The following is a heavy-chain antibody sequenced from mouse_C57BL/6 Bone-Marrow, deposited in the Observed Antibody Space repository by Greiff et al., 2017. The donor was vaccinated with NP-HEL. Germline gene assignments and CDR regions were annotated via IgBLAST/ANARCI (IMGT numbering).Heavy chain of an antibody. J-gene: IGHJ2*01. CDR1: GFNITDDY. CDR2: IDPENGDT. CDR3: TMPYDDDEGDY. V-gene: IGHV14-4*01. Sequence: VHVKQSGAELVRPGASVKLSCTASGFNITDDYMHWVKQRPEQGLEWIGWIDPENGDTEYASKFQGKATITADTSSNTAYLQLSSLTSEDTAVYYCTMPYDDDEGDYWGQGTTLTVSS. D-gene: IGHD2-4*01.